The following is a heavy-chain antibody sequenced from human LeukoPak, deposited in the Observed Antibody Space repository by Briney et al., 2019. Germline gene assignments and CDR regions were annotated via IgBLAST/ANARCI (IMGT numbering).Heavy chain of an antibody. J-gene: IGHJ4*02. CDR3: ARVKGREGSTVIIDY. D-gene: IGHD3-10*01. V-gene: IGHV4-4*02. CDR2: IEDRGNT. CDR1: GGSISSNW. Sequence: PSETLSLTCAVSGGSISSNWWSWVRQPPGKGLEWIGEIEDRGNTNYNPSLKSRVTISVDKSKNQFSLKLSSVTAADTAVYYCARVKGREGSTVIIDYWGQGTLVTVSS.